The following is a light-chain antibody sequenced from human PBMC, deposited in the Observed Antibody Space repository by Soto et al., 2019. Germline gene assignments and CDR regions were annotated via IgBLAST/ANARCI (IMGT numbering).Light chain of an antibody. CDR3: GTWDSSLSAV. CDR2: DNN. J-gene: IGLJ2*01. Sequence: QSVLTQPPSVSAAPGQKVTISCSGSSSNIGNNYVSWYQHLPGTASKLLIYDNNKRPSGIPDRFSGSKSGTSATLGITGLQTGDEADYYCGTWDSSLSAVFGGGTKLTVL. V-gene: IGLV1-51*01. CDR1: SSNIGNNY.